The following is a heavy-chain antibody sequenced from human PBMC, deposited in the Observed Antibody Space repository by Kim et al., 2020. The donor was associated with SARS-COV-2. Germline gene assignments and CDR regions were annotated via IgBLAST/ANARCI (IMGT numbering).Heavy chain of an antibody. CDR3: AREEDNWNEYGMDV. J-gene: IGHJ6*02. V-gene: IGHV3-30*07. D-gene: IGHD1-1*01. Sequence: ADTGKVRFTISRDNSKNTLYLQMNSLRAEDTAVYYCAREEDNWNEYGMDVWGQGTTVTVSS.